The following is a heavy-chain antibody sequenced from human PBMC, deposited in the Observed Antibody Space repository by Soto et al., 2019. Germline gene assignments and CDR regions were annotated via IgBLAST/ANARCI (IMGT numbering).Heavy chain of an antibody. CDR2: INAGNGNT. J-gene: IGHJ5*02. V-gene: IGHV1-3*01. CDR3: ARYRESITETTLYHCFGI. D-gene: IGHD3-16*01. Sequence: ANGQRLEWMGWINAGNGNTKYSQKFQGRVTITRDTSASTAYMELSSLRSEDTAVYYCARYRESITETTLYHCFGICGQPPLVTGSS.